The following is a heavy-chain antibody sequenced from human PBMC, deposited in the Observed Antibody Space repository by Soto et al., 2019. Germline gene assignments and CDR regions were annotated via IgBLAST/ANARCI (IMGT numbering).Heavy chain of an antibody. J-gene: IGHJ5*02. CDR3: TRDASRDSSARGWFDP. V-gene: IGHV3-21*01. D-gene: IGHD6-13*01. CDR1: GFTFRSFT. CDR2: ISSNSAYI. Sequence: GGSLRLSCAASGFTFRSFTMNWVRQAPGKGLEWVSTISSNSAYIYYTDALRGRFTISRDNAKNSLHLQMHSLRAEDTAVYYCTRDASRDSSARGWFDPWGPGTLVTVSS.